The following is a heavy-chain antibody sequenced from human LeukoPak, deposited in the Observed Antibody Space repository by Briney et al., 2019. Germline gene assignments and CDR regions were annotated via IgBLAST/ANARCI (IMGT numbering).Heavy chain of an antibody. CDR3: ARDCCDGYCSSTSCYSPWGYNWFDP. CDR1: GGSISSSSYY. CDR2: IYYSGST. D-gene: IGHD2-2*03. Sequence: TSETLSLTCTVSGGSISSSSYYWGWIRQPPGKGLEWIGSIYYSGSTYYNPSLKSRVTISVDTSKNQFSLKLSSVTAADTAVYYCARDCCDGYCSSTSCYSPWGYNWFDPWGQGTLVTVSS. J-gene: IGHJ5*02. V-gene: IGHV4-39*07.